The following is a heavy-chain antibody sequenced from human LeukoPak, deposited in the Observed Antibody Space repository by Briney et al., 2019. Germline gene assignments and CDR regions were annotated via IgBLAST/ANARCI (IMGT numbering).Heavy chain of an antibody. Sequence: SETLSLTCTVSGDSLNSYYWSWIRQPPGEGLQWIGYIFYSGSSSYNASLRSRVAISVDTSKNQFSLKLTSVTAADTAVYYCAGRAARFFDYWGQGILVTVSS. CDR2: IFYSGSS. D-gene: IGHD6-25*01. CDR3: AGRAARFFDY. CDR1: GDSLNSYY. V-gene: IGHV4-59*01. J-gene: IGHJ4*02.